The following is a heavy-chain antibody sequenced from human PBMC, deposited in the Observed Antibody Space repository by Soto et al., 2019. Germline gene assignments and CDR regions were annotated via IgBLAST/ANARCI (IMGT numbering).Heavy chain of an antibody. V-gene: IGHV3-30*18. CDR3: AKAGYLGSGTLGFYYSYMDV. CDR2: ISSDGFNM. Sequence: HVQLLASGGGAARPWRSMRRSCAASGVTFSTYGTHWVRQAPGKALVWVALISSDGFNMYYRDSVKGRFTISRDDSENTLYLLMNSLRGDDTAVYYCAKAGYLGSGTLGFYYSYMDVWGRGTAVTVSS. J-gene: IGHJ6*03. CDR1: GVTFSTYG. D-gene: IGHD3-10*01.